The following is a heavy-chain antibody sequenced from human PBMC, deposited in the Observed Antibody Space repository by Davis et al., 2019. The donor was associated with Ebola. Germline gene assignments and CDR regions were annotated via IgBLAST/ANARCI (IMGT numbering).Heavy chain of an antibody. V-gene: IGHV3-20*04. CDR3: VRIRRVDTASDAFDI. Sequence: GESLKISCEASGFTFDESSMNWVRQAPGKGLEWVSGINWNGGSTGYADSVKGRFTISRDNAKNTLYLQMNSLRAEDTAVYYCVRIRRVDTASDAFDIWGQGTMVTVSS. J-gene: IGHJ3*02. CDR2: INWNGGST. CDR1: GFTFDESS. D-gene: IGHD5-18*01.